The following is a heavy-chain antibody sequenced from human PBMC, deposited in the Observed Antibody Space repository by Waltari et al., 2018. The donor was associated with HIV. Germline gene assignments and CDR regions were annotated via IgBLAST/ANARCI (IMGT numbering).Heavy chain of an antibody. D-gene: IGHD1-1*01. CDR1: GFPFRSYG. Sequence: QVQLVASGGGVVQPGRSLRPSCAASGFPFRSYGMHWVRQAPGKGLEWVAVISYDGSNKYYADSVKGRFTISRDNSKNTLYLQMNSLRAEDTAVYYCAKGWTPRYFDYWGQGTLVTVSS. CDR3: AKGWTPRYFDY. V-gene: IGHV3-30*18. J-gene: IGHJ4*02. CDR2: ISYDGSNK.